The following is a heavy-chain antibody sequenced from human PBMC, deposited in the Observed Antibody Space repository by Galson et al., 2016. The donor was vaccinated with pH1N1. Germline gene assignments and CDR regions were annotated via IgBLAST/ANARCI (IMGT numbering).Heavy chain of an antibody. Sequence: SLRLSCAASGFSVIDNYMTWVRQAPGKGLEWVSVIYGGGSTYYANSVKGRFTISKDNSMNTVFLQMNSLKPEDTAVYYCARDSGDSSGYRHFDFWGPGILVTVSS. CDR2: IYGGGST. CDR3: ARDSGDSSGYRHFDF. V-gene: IGHV3-66*02. J-gene: IGHJ4*02. D-gene: IGHD3-22*01. CDR1: GFSVIDNY.